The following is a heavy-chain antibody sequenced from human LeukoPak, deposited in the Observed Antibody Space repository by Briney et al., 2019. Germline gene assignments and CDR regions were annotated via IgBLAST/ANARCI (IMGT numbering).Heavy chain of an antibody. CDR1: EFTFRNYW. V-gene: IGHV3-74*01. J-gene: IGHJ5*02. CDR2: INSDGSTT. CDR3: ARAYSRSRHNWFDP. D-gene: IGHD6-13*01. Sequence: GGSLRLSCAASEFTFRNYWMHWVRQAQGKGLVWVSLINSDGSTTNYADSVKGRFTISRDNAKNTLYLQMNSLGAEDTAVYYCARAYSRSRHNWFDPWGQGTLVTVSS.